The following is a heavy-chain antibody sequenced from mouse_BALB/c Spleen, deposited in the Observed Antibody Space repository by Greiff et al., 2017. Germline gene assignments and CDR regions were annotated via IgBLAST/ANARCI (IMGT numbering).Heavy chain of an antibody. CDR2: ISSGGSYT. D-gene: IGHD2-3*01. CDR1: GFTFSSYA. J-gene: IGHJ4*01. Sequence: EVMLVESGGGLVKPGGSLKLSCAASGFTFSSYAMSWVRQTPEKRLEWVATISSGGSYTYYPDSVKGRFTISRDNAKNTLYLQMSSLRSEDTAMYYCARQEIYDGYFGDAMDYWGQGTSVTVSS. V-gene: IGHV5-9-3*01. CDR3: ARQEIYDGYFGDAMDY.